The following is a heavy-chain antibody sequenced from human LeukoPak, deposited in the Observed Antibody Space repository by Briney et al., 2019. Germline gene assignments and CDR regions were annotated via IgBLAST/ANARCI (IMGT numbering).Heavy chain of an antibody. D-gene: IGHD6-13*01. Sequence: SETLSLTCTVSGGSISSSSYYWGWIRQPPGKGLEWIGSIYYSGSTYYNPSLKSRVTISVDTSKNQFSLKLSSVTAADTAVYYCARDEGAAARFDYWGQGTLLTVSS. V-gene: IGHV4-39*07. J-gene: IGHJ4*02. CDR2: IYYSGST. CDR3: ARDEGAAARFDY. CDR1: GGSISSSSYY.